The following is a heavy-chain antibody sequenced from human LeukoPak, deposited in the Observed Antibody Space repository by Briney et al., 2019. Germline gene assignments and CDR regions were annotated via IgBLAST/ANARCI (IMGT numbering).Heavy chain of an antibody. CDR1: GGSFSGYY. V-gene: IGHV4-34*01. CDR2: INHSGST. CDR3: ARDPRAYYYDSSRVAFDI. Sequence: PSETLSLTCAVYGGSFSGYYWSWIRQPPGKGLEWIGEINHSGSTNYNPSLKSRVTISVDTSKNQFSLKLSSVTAADTAVYYCARDPRAYYYDSSRVAFDIWGQGTMVTVSS. D-gene: IGHD3-22*01. J-gene: IGHJ3*02.